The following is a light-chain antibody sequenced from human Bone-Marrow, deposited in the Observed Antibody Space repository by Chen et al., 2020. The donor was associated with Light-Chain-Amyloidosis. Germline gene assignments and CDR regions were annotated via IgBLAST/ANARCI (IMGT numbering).Light chain of an antibody. V-gene: IGKV3-20*01. CDR2: GSS. CDR1: QTLSSNY. Sequence: EIVLTQSPGTLSLSQREGANLSCRASQTLSSNYLTWYQQKFGQAPRLLIYGSSSRATGIPDRFTGSGAGTDFTLTINRLEPEDFAMYYCQQYGTSPLTFGGGTKVEIK. CDR3: QQYGTSPLT. J-gene: IGKJ4*01.